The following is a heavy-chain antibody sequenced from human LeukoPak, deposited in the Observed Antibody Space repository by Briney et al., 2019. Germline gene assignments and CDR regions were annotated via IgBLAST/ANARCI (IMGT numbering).Heavy chain of an antibody. CDR2: INPNSGGT. CDR3: ARGPEYFDWLGGFDY. Sequence: ASVKVSCKASGYTFTDYYMHWLRQAPGQGLEWMGWINPNSGGTKYAQKFEGRVTMTRDTSISMAYMDLSSLRSGDTAVYYCARGPEYFDWLGGFDYWGQGTLVTVSS. CDR1: GYTFTDYY. J-gene: IGHJ4*02. V-gene: IGHV1-2*02. D-gene: IGHD3-9*01.